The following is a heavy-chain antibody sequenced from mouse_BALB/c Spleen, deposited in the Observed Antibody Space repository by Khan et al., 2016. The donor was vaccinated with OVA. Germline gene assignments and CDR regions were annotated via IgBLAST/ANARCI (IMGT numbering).Heavy chain of an antibody. Sequence: EVKLEVSGPGLVKPSQSLSLTCSVTGYSFTSGYYWNCIRQFPGNKLEWMGYKVYDGSNNYNPSLTNRISITRATSKNQFFLQLNSVTTEDTATDTGVREGRWFAHWGHGTMVTVSA. V-gene: IGHV3-6*02. J-gene: IGHJ3*01. D-gene: IGHD3-3*01. CDR1: GYSFTSGYY. CDR3: VREGRWFAH. CDR2: KVYDGSN.